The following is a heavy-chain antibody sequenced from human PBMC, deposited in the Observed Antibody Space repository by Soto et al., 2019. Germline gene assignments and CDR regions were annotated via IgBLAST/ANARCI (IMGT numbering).Heavy chain of an antibody. CDR2: IIPIFGTA. J-gene: IGHJ6*02. D-gene: IGHD1-1*01. CDR3: ARGVWNDVDYYYGMDV. Sequence: SVQVSCKATAGTFSSSPISGVRQSPAQGLEWMGGIIPIFGTANYAQKFQGRVTITAAKSTSTAYRERGSLRSEDKAVYYCARGVWNDVDYYYGMDVWAQGTTVTVSS. CDR1: AGTFSSSP. V-gene: IGHV1-69*06.